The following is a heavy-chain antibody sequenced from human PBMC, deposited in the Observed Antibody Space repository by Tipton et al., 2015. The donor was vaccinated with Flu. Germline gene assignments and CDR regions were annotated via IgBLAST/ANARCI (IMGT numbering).Heavy chain of an antibody. J-gene: IGHJ1*01. V-gene: IGHV3-53*01. CDR1: GFTVSSDY. CDR2: IYSGGST. Sequence: SLRLSCAASGFTVSSDYMSWVRQAPGKGLEWVSVIYSGGSTYYADSVKGRFTISRDNSKNTLYLQMNSLRAEDTAVYYCARDQGGRGYFQHWGQGTLVTVSS. CDR3: ARDQGGRGYFQH.